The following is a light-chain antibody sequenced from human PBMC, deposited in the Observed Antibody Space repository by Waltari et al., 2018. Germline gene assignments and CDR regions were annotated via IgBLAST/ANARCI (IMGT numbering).Light chain of an antibody. Sequence: SYVLTQPPSVSVAPGKTARIPLAGDKLPGESVHWYQQKPGQAPVVVINFDCGRPSGIPERISGSKSGNTATLTIGRVEAGDEADYYCQVWDTISDHVLFGGGTKLTVL. J-gene: IGLJ2*01. CDR2: FDC. V-gene: IGLV3-21*04. CDR1: KLPGES. CDR3: QVWDTISDHVL.